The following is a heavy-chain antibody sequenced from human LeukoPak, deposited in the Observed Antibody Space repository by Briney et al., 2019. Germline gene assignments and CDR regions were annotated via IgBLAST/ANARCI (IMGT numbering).Heavy chain of an antibody. CDR1: GFTFTNYG. CDR2: ISGSGRST. Sequence: GGSLRLSCAASGFTFTNYGMSWVRQAPGKGLEWVSTISGSGRSTFYADSVKGRFTISRDNSENTVYLQMNSLRAEDTAIYYCTKDVRHVIVMVSFDYWGQGTLVIVSS. J-gene: IGHJ4*02. V-gene: IGHV3-23*01. D-gene: IGHD3-16*02. CDR3: TKDVRHVIVMVSFDY.